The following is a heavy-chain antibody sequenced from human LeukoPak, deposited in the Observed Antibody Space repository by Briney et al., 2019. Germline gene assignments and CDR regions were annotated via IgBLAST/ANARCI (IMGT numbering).Heavy chain of an antibody. D-gene: IGHD3-3*01. J-gene: IGHJ4*02. CDR2: ISGSGGST. Sequence: GGSLRLSCAASGFTFSSYAMSWVRQAPGKGLEWVSAISGSGGSTYYADSVKGRFTISRDNSKNTLYLQMNSLRAEDTAVYYCAKHPPQYYDFRSGYYLDYWGQGTLVTVSS. CDR1: GFTFSSYA. CDR3: AKHPPQYYDFRSGYYLDY. V-gene: IGHV3-23*01.